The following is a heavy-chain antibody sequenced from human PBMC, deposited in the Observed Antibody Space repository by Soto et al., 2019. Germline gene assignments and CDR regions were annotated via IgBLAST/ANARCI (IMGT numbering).Heavy chain of an antibody. CDR3: ARDRSDPSRVDSFDT. CDR1: GFIVSNTY. Sequence: PGGSLRLSCGVSGFIVSNTYMSWVRQAPGKGLEWVAVIYRGLSTHYADSVKGRFTISRDDSKNTIYLEMNSLRAEDTAVYYCARDRSDPSRVDSFDTWGQGTMVTVSS. J-gene: IGHJ3*02. V-gene: IGHV3-53*01. D-gene: IGHD6-25*01. CDR2: IYRGLST.